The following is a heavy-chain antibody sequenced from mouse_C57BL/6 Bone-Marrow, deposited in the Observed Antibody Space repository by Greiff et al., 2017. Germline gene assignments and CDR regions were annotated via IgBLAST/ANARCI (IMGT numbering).Heavy chain of an antibody. CDR3: ARRSSGYNY. CDR1: GYAFSSYW. V-gene: IGHV1-80*01. Sequence: VQLQQSGAELVKPGASVKISCKASGYAFSSYWINWVKQRPGKGLEWIGQIFPGDGDTNYNGKFKGKATLTVNKSSSTAYMELRSLTSEDSAVYYCARRSSGYNYWGQGTTLTVSS. D-gene: IGHD3-2*02. CDR2: IFPGDGDT. J-gene: IGHJ2*01.